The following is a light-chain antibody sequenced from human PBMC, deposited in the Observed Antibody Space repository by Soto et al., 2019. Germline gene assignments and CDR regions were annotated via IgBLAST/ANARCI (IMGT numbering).Light chain of an antibody. J-gene: IGKJ1*01. CDR3: QHYVKSPPSWT. CDR1: QSISSTY. V-gene: IGKV3-20*01. CDR2: DTS. Sequence: ETLLTQSPGTLSLSPGERATLSCRASQSISSTYLAWYQQKPGQAPRLLIYDTSTRATGIPDRFSGSGSGADFTLSISRLEPEDFAVYYCQHYVKSPPSWTFGQGTKVEVK.